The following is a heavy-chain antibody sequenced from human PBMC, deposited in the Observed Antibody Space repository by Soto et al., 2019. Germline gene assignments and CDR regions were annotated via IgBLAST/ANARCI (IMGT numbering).Heavy chain of an antibody. J-gene: IGHJ2*01. CDR1: GGTFSTYA. CDR3: ARDWIGTGWYFDL. D-gene: IGHD3-3*01. Sequence: QVQLVQSGAEVKKPGSSVKVSCKASGGTFSTYAISWVRQAPGQGLERMGGIIPIYGAADSAQKFQGRLTITADESTATAYMELNSLSSEHTAVYYCARDWIGTGWYFDLWGRGTLVTVSS. CDR2: IIPIYGAA. V-gene: IGHV1-69*01.